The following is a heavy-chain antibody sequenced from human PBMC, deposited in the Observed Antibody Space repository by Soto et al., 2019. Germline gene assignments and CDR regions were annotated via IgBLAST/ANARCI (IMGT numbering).Heavy chain of an antibody. CDR2: ISGSGGST. V-gene: IGHV3-23*01. D-gene: IGHD3-10*01. CDR1: GFTFSSYA. Sequence: GGSLRLSCAASGFTFSSYAMSWVRQAPGKGLEWVSAISGSGGSTYYADPVKGRFTISRDNSKNTLYLQMNSLRAEDTAVYYCAKDSRMYYYGSGSSYGMDVWGQGTTVTVSS. J-gene: IGHJ6*02. CDR3: AKDSRMYYYGSGSSYGMDV.